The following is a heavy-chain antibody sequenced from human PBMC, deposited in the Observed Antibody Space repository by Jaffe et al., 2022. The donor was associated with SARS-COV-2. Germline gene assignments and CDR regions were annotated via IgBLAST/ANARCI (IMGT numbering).Heavy chain of an antibody. J-gene: IGHJ3*02. CDR3: ARGLHNEGDFHI. D-gene: IGHD2-21*02. Sequence: QVQLQESGPGLVKPSETLSLTCTVSGGSITRYYWSWIRQPPEKGLQWIGYIYSSGSTDYNPSLRSRVTISVDTSKNQFSLKLNSVTAADTAIYYCARGLHNEGDFHIWGQGTMVTVSS. CDR1: GGSITRYY. V-gene: IGHV4-59*13. CDR2: IYSSGST.